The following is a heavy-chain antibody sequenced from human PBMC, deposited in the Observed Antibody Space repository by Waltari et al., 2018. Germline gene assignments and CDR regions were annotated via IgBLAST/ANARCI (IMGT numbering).Heavy chain of an antibody. CDR3: ASAPSPFDAFDI. J-gene: IGHJ3*02. Sequence: QVQLVQSGAEVKKPGASVKVSCKASGYTFTSYAMHWVRQAPGQRLEWMGWINAGNCNTKYSQKFQGRVTITRDTSASTAYMELSSLRSEDTAVYYCASAPSPFDAFDIWGQGTMVTVSS. CDR1: GYTFTSYA. V-gene: IGHV1-3*01. CDR2: INAGNCNT.